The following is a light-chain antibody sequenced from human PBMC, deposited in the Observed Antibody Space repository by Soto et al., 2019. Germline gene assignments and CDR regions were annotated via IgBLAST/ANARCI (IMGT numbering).Light chain of an antibody. J-gene: IGLJ3*02. V-gene: IGLV2-23*01. Sequence: QSALNQPASVSGSPGQSITISCTGTSSDVGSYNLVSWYQQHPGKAPKLMIYEGSKRPSGVSNRFSGSKSGNTASLTISGLQAEVEADYSCCSYAGSSTLGVFGGGTKLTVL. CDR3: CSYAGSSTLGV. CDR1: SSDVGSYNL. CDR2: EGS.